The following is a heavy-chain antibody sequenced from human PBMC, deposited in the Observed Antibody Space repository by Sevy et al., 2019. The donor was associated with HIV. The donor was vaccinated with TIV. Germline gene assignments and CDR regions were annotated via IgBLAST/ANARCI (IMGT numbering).Heavy chain of an antibody. J-gene: IGHJ4*02. CDR3: AKDRHGYCTGGSCFSPFDY. Sequence: GGSLRLSCAASGFTFRTYGMHWVRQAPGKGLEWVAVISSDGREKYYADSVKGRFTISRDNSKGTLYLQMNGLRADDTAVYYCAKDRHGYCTGGSCFSPFDYWGQGTLVTVSS. D-gene: IGHD2-8*02. CDR2: ISSDGREK. CDR1: GFTFRTYG. V-gene: IGHV3-30*18.